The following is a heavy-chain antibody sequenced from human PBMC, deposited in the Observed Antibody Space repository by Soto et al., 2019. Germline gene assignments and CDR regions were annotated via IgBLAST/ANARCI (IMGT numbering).Heavy chain of an antibody. CDR2: ISYDGSNK. CDR3: AKSPRRPIFGVVIIKSEGMDV. D-gene: IGHD3-3*01. Sequence: GGSLRLSCAASGFTFSSYGMHWVRQAPGKGLEWVAVISYDGSNKYYADSVKGRLTISRDNSKNTLYLQMNSLRAEDTAVYYCAKSPRRPIFGVVIIKSEGMDVWGQGTTVTVSS. J-gene: IGHJ6*02. CDR1: GFTFSSYG. V-gene: IGHV3-30*18.